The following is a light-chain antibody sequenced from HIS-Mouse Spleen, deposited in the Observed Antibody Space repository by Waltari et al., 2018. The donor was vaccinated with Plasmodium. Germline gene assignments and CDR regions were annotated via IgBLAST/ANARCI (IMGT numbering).Light chain of an antibody. J-gene: IGKJ3*01. CDR3: QQYYSYPFT. CDR2: AAS. V-gene: IGKV1-8*01. Sequence: AIRMTQSPSSFSASTGDRVTIAWGASQGISSYLAWYQQKPGKAPKLLIYAASTLQSGVPSRFSGSGSGTDFTLTISCLQSEDFATYYCQQYYSYPFTFGPGTKVDIK. CDR1: QGISSY.